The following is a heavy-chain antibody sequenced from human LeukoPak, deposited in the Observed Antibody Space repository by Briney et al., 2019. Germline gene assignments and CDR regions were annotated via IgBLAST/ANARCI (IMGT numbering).Heavy chain of an antibody. CDR1: GFTFSNAW. V-gene: IGHV3-15*01. CDR3: TTEEMDDFWSEGGY. J-gene: IGHJ4*02. CDR2: IKSKTDGGTT. Sequence: GGSLRLSCAASGFTFSNAWMSWVRQAPGKGLEWVGRIKSKTDGGTTDYAAPVKGRFTISRDDSKNTLYLQMNSLKTEDTAVYNCTTEEMDDFWSEGGYWGQGTLVTVSS. D-gene: IGHD3-3*01.